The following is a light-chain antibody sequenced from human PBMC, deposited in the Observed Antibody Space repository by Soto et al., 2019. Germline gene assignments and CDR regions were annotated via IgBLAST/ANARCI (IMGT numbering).Light chain of an antibody. CDR2: GAS. V-gene: IGKV3-20*01. Sequence: EIVLTQSPGNLSLSPGERATLSCRASQSVSSSYLAWYQQKPGQAPRLLIYGASSRATGIPDRFSGSGSGTDFTLTISRLEPEDFAVYYCQQCGSSPETFGQGTKVDIK. J-gene: IGKJ1*01. CDR3: QQCGSSPET. CDR1: QSVSSSY.